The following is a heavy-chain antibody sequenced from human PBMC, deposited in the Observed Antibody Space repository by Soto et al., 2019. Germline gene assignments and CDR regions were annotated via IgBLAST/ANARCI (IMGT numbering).Heavy chain of an antibody. D-gene: IGHD1-7*01. CDR2: IYSTGLT. V-gene: IGHV4-4*07. CDR1: GDSMDRFE. CDR3: ARDWELPRFDS. J-gene: IGHJ4*02. Sequence: PSETLSLTCEVSGDSMDRFEWSWIRQPAGKGLEWIGHIYSTGLTNYNPSLRSRVIMSVDSPKSQFSLKLTSVTAADTAVYFCARDWELPRFDSWGPGTLVTVSS.